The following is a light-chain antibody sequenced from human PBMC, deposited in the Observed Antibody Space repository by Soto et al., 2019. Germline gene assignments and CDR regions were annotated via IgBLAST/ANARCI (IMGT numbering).Light chain of an antibody. CDR2: GAS. CDR1: QSVSSSY. V-gene: IGKV3-20*01. Sequence: EIVLTQSPGTLSLSPGERATLSCRASQSVSSSYLAWYQQKPGQAPRLLIYGASSRATGIPDRFSGSGSGTEFALAIGRLEREEFAVYYCQQYGSSPSITFGQGTRLEIK. CDR3: QQYGSSPSIT. J-gene: IGKJ5*01.